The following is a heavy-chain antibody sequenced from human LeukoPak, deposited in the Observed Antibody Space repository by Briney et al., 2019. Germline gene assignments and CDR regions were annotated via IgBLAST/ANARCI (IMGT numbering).Heavy chain of an antibody. Sequence: PGRSLRLSCAASGFTFTSHWMSWVRQAPGKGLEWVARMNLDGSEKHYVDSVKGRFTISRDNAKTSLYLEMNSLRAEDTAVYYCARDATYCTNGVCYTRFDYWGQGTLVTVSP. V-gene: IGHV3-7*01. J-gene: IGHJ4*02. CDR3: ARDATYCTNGVCYTRFDY. CDR2: MNLDGSEK. D-gene: IGHD2-8*01. CDR1: GFTFTSHW.